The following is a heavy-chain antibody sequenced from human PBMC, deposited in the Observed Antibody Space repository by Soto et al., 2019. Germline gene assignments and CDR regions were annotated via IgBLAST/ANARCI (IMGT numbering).Heavy chain of an antibody. D-gene: IGHD3-10*01. J-gene: IGHJ5*02. CDR2: ISYDGSNK. CDR1: GFTFSSYA. V-gene: IGHV3-30-3*01. Sequence: PGGSLRLSGAASGFTFSSYAMHWVRQAPGKGLEWVAVISYDGSNKYYADSVKGRFTISRDNSKNTLYLQMNSLRAEDTAVYYCARDGRLWFGELVDWFDPWGQGTLVTVSS. CDR3: ARDGRLWFGELVDWFDP.